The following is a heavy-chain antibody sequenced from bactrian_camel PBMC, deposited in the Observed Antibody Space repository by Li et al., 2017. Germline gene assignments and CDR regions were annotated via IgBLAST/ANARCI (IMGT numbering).Heavy chain of an antibody. CDR2: LNSVGGTT. V-gene: IGHV3S40*01. D-gene: IGHD4*01. Sequence: VQLVESGGGSVLAGGSLRLSCVFSGFTFSNYLIYWVRQAPGKELQWVSTLNSVGGTTYYAASLRSRFTISQDNAENTVALQMSSLKPEDTARYYCAPTPRPPPSVRCRGSPTCEVPNCWGQGTQVTVS. J-gene: IGHJ4*01. CDR1: GFTFSNYL. CDR3: APTPRPPPSVRCRGSPTCEVPNC.